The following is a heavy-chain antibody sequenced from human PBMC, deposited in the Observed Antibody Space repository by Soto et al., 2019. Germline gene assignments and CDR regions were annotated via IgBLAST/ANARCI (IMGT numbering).Heavy chain of an antibody. J-gene: IGHJ6*02. CDR3: ARGRHLNYYGSGSYYRAYYYYGMDV. D-gene: IGHD3-10*01. Sequence: SETLSLTCTVSGDSISTDYWSWIRQSPGKGLEWIGFIYYSGSTNYNPSLKSRVTISVDTSKNQFSLKLSSVTAADTAVYYCARGRHLNYYGSGSYYRAYYYYGMDVWGQGTTVTVSS. CDR2: IYYSGST. CDR1: GDSISTDY. V-gene: IGHV4-59*12.